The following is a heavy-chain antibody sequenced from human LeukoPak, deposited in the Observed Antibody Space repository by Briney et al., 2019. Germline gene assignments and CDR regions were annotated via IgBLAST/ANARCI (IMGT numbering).Heavy chain of an antibody. V-gene: IGHV3-33*08. CDR3: AREGRDYDILTGRSFYGMDV. D-gene: IGHD3-9*01. CDR1: GFTFSSYA. J-gene: IGHJ6*02. Sequence: PGGSLRLSCAASGFTFSSYAMSWVRQAPGKGLEWVAVIWYDGSNKYYADSVKGRFTISRDNSKNTLYLQMNSQRAEDTAVYYCAREGRDYDILTGRSFYGMDVWGQGTTVTVSS. CDR2: IWYDGSNK.